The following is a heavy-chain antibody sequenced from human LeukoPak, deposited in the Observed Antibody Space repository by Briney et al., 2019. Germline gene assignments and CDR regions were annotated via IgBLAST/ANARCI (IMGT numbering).Heavy chain of an antibody. CDR1: GGSISSGDYY. V-gene: IGHV4-30-4*01. D-gene: IGHD3-10*01. J-gene: IGHJ4*02. CDR2: IYYSGST. CDR3: ARTVEGSGSYYS. Sequence: SETLSLTCTVSGGSISSGDYYWSWIRQPPGKGLEWIGYIYYSGSTYYNPSLKSRVTISVDTSKNQSSLKLSSVTAADTAVYYCARTVEGSGSYYSWGQGTLVTVSS.